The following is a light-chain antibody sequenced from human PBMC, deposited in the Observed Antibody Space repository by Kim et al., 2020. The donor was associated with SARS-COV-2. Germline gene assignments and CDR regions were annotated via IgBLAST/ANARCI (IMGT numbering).Light chain of an antibody. Sequence: AAVGDRVTITGRARQSISSYLKWYQQKPGKAPKLLIYAASSLQSGVPSRFSGSGSGTDFTLTISSLQPEDFATYYCQQSYSTPRTFGQGTKVDIK. CDR3: QQSYSTPRT. V-gene: IGKV1-39*01. CDR1: QSISSY. J-gene: IGKJ1*01. CDR2: AAS.